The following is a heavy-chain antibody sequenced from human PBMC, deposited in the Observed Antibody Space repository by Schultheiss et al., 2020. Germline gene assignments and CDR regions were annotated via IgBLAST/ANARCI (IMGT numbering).Heavy chain of an antibody. J-gene: IGHJ4*02. Sequence: GGSLRLSCAASGLPFSSCWMNWVRQTPGKGLEWVANIKDDGSETFHVDSVKGRFTISRDNAKNSLYLQMNSLRAEDTAVYYCAADFWGYSDNWGQGTLVTVSS. CDR3: AADFWGYSDN. CDR2: IKDDGSET. D-gene: IGHD5-12*01. CDR1: GLPFSSCW. V-gene: IGHV3-7*01.